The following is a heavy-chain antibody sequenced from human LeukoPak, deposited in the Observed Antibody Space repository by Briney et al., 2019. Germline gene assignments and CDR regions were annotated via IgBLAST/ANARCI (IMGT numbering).Heavy chain of an antibody. J-gene: IGHJ4*02. V-gene: IGHV3-33*03. CDR2: IWYDGSII. Sequence: GGSLRLSCAASGFTFISYGMHRGRRAPGKGLEWVAVIWYDGSIIGYADSVKGRFTISRDNAKNSLYLQMNSLRAEDTAVDYCAKDMGCSGGSCYSRQFDYWGQRTLVTVSS. CDR1: GFTFISYG. D-gene: IGHD2-15*01. CDR3: AKDMGCSGGSCYSRQFDY.